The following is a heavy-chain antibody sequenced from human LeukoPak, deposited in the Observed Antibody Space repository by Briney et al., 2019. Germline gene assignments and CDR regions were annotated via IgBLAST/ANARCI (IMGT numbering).Heavy chain of an antibody. J-gene: IGHJ2*01. V-gene: IGHV4-61*01. CDR2: IYYSGGT. Sequence: SETLSLTCTVSGGSISSGTYYWSWIRQPPGKGLEWIGYIYYSGGTKYNPSLKSRVTISVDTSNNRFSLKLSSVAAADTAFYYCARVAYSSGWYWYFDLWGRGTLVTVSS. D-gene: IGHD6-19*01. CDR3: ARVAYSSGWYWYFDL. CDR1: GGSISSGTYY.